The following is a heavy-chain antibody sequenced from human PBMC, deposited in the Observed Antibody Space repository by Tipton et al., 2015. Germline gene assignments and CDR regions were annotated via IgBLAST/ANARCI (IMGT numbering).Heavy chain of an antibody. CDR1: GDSVSSNSDA. Sequence: GLVKPSQTLSLTCAISGDSVSSNSDAWNWIRQSPSRGLEWLGRTYYRSRWYNDYAVSVKSRITITPDTSKNQFSLKMSSVTASDTAVYYCARDLEHGMDVWGQGTTVTVSS. CDR3: ARDLEHGMDV. CDR2: TYYRSRWYN. J-gene: IGHJ6*02. V-gene: IGHV6-1*01. D-gene: IGHD5-24*01.